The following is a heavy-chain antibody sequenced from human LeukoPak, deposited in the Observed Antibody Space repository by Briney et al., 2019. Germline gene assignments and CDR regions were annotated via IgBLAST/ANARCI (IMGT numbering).Heavy chain of an antibody. CDR2: IHPSGTL. CDR1: GASFSSGDQS. J-gene: IGHJ4*02. V-gene: IGHV4-31*03. D-gene: IGHD3-22*01. CDR3: SRGLDSRKLGY. Sequence: SQTLSLTCTVSGASFSSGDQSWNWIRQRPGEGLEWIGSIHPSGTLYNNPSLESRVTISIDTSKNQFSLNLNSVTAADTAVYFCSRGLDSRKLGYWGQGTLVTVSS.